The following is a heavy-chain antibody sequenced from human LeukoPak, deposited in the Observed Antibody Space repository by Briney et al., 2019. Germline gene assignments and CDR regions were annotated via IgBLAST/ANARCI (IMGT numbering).Heavy chain of an antibody. D-gene: IGHD5-12*01. J-gene: IGHJ6*03. CDR3: AKVRGYDSHYYYYMDV. V-gene: IGHV3-23*01. CDR2: ISDSGGSA. CDR1: GFTFSSYA. Sequence: GGSLRLSCAASGFTFSSYAMSWVRQAPGKGLEWVSGISDSGGSAVYIDSVKGRFTISRDNSKNTLYLQMSSLRAEDTAVYYCAKVRGYDSHYYYYMDVWGRGTTVTVSS.